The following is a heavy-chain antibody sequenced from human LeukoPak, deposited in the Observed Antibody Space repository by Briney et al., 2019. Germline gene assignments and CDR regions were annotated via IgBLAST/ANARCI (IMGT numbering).Heavy chain of an antibody. D-gene: IGHD3-3*01. V-gene: IGHV3-23*01. CDR1: GFTFSSYG. Sequence: GGSLRLSCAASGFTFSSYGMHWVRQAPGKGLEWVSGISGSGGSTYYADSVKGRFTISRDNSKNTLYLQMNSLRAEDTAVYYCAKGLSDFWSGYYLDYWGQGTLVTVSS. CDR2: ISGSGGST. CDR3: AKGLSDFWSGYYLDY. J-gene: IGHJ4*02.